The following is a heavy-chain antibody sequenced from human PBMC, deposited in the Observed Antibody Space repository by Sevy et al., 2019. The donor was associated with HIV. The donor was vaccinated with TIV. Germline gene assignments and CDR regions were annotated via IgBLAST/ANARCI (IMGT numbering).Heavy chain of an antibody. Sequence: ASVKVSCKASGFTFSNSAVQWVRQARGQRLEWIGWIVVGSGNADYAPEFQERLTITRDMSSSTAYMELSSLRSEDTAVYYCAAGSYCVENACLGYFDYWGQGTPVTVSS. J-gene: IGHJ4*02. CDR2: IVVGSGNA. CDR1: GFTFSNSA. D-gene: IGHD7-27*01. CDR3: AAGSYCVENACLGYFDY. V-gene: IGHV1-58*01.